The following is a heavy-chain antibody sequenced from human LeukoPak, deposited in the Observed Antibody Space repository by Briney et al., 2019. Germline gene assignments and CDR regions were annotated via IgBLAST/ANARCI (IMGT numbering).Heavy chain of an antibody. V-gene: IGHV3-21*01. CDR3: ARGLPSGSYYFDY. CDR1: GFIFSDYG. CDR2: ISNTAIYI. D-gene: IGHD1-26*01. J-gene: IGHJ4*02. Sequence: GGSLRLSCAASGFIFSDYGLNWVRQAPGKGLEWVSSISNTAIYINYADSVRGRLTISRDNAKQSLYLQMNSLRAEDTAVYYCARGLPSGSYYFDYWGQGTLVTVSS.